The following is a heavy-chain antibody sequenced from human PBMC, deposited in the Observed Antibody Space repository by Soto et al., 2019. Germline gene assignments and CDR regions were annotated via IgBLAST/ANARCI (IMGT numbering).Heavy chain of an antibody. V-gene: IGHV3-33*01. CDR2: IWYDGSNK. CDR3: AREHCSSTSCYGSFDY. D-gene: IGHD2-2*01. J-gene: IGHJ4*02. Sequence: PGGSLRLSCAASGFTFSSYGMHWVRQAPGKGLEWVAVIWYDGSNKYYADSVKGRFTISRDNSKNTLYLQMNSLRAEDTAVYYCAREHCSSTSCYGSFDYWGQGTLVTVSS. CDR1: GFTFSSYG.